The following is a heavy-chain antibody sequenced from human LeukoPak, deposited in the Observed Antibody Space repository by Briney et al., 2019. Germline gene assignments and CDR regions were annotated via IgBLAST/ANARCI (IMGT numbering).Heavy chain of an antibody. Sequence: GGSLRLSCAASGFTFENYWMTWVRQAPGKGLEWVSSISSTSISIYFADSVKGRFTVSRDNAKNSLYLQMNSLRTEDTAVYYCARSYTVADQLDYWGQGTLVTVSS. CDR1: GFTFENYW. CDR2: ISSTSISI. D-gene: IGHD2-2*01. J-gene: IGHJ4*02. V-gene: IGHV3-21*01. CDR3: ARSYTVADQLDY.